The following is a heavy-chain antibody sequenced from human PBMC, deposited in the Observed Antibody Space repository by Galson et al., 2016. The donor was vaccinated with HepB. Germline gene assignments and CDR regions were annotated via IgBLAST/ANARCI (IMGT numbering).Heavy chain of an antibody. Sequence: QSGAEVKKPGESLTISCKGSGYSFTNYWIAWVRQMPRKGLEWMGIIYPGDSGTRYSPSFQGQVTISADKSTTTAYLQWSSLKASDTAMYYCAIAGTTSSSGFDIWGHGTMVTVSS. J-gene: IGHJ3*02. CDR2: IYPGDSGT. CDR1: GYSFTNYW. V-gene: IGHV5-51*01. D-gene: IGHD3-10*01. CDR3: AIAGTTSSSGFDI.